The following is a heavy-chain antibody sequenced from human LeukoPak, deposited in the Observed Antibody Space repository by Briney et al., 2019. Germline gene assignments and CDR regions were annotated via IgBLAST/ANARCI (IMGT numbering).Heavy chain of an antibody. D-gene: IGHD3-9*01. CDR2: INHSGST. CDR3: ARGPRLRYFDWSPQGRKTHGLFDY. J-gene: IGHJ4*02. V-gene: IGHV4-34*01. CDR1: GGSFSGYY. Sequence: SETLSLTCAVYGGSFSGYYWSWLRQPPGKGLEWIGEINHSGSTNYNPSLKSRVTISVDTSKNQFSLKLSSVTAADTAVYYCARGPRLRYFDWSPQGRKTHGLFDYWGQGTLVTVSS.